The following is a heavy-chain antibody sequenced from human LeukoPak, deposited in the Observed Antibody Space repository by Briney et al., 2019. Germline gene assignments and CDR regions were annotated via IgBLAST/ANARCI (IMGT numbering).Heavy chain of an antibody. V-gene: IGHV4-4*07. CDR1: GGSITSYY. CDR2: IYTSGST. J-gene: IGHJ5*02. Sequence: ASETLSLTCTVSGGSITSYYWSWIRQPAGKGLEWIGRIYTSGSTNYNPSLKSRVTMSVDTSKNQFSLQLNSVTAADTAVYYCARGRINWFDPWGQGTLVTVSS. D-gene: IGHD1-14*01. CDR3: ARGRINWFDP.